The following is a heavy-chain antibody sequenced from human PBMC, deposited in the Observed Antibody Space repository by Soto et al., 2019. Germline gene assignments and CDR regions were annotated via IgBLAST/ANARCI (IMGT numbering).Heavy chain of an antibody. CDR3: SRAPDY. CDR1: GGSISSGGYS. Sequence: SETLSLTCAVSGGSISSGGYSWSWIRQPPGKGLEWIGYMYHSGSTYYNPSLKSRVTISIDRSKNQFSLKLSSVAAADTAVYYCSRAPDYWGQGILVTVSS. V-gene: IGHV4-30-2*01. J-gene: IGHJ4*02. CDR2: MYHSGST.